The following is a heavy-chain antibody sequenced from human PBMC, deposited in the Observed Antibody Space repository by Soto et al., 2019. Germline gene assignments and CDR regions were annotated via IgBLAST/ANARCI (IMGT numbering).Heavy chain of an antibody. Sequence: SETLSLTCTVSGGSVSSGSYYWSWIRQPPGKGLKWIGYIYYSGSTNYNPSLKSRVTISVDTSKNQFSLKLSSVTAADTAVYYCARDGRRLRDHSFDPWGQGTLVTVSS. D-gene: IGHD4-17*01. CDR2: IYYSGST. CDR3: ARDGRRLRDHSFDP. J-gene: IGHJ5*02. V-gene: IGHV4-61*01. CDR1: GGSVSSGSYY.